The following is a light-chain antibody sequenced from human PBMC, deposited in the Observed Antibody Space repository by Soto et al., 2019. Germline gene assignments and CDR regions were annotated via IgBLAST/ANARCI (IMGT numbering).Light chain of an antibody. CDR2: DAS. Sequence: DIQLTQSPSSLSASVGDRVTITCQASQDISTFLNWYQQKPGKAPNLLIYDASELQTEVPSRFSGSGSGQDFTFTINSLQPEDIATYYCQQNDNLRWTFGQGTKVDIK. CDR3: QQNDNLRWT. CDR1: QDISTF. J-gene: IGKJ1*01. V-gene: IGKV1-33*01.